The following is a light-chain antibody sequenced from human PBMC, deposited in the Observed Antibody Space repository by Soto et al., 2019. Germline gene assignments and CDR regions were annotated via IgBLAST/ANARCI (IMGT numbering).Light chain of an antibody. V-gene: IGKV3-11*01. CDR2: DVS. Sequence: EILLTQSPATLSLSPGERATLSCRASQSVTTFLAWYQQKPGQAPRLLIYDVSKRATGIPARFSGSVSGTDFTLTISSLEPEDFAVYYCQQRINWPLTFGGGTKVEIK. CDR1: QSVTTF. J-gene: IGKJ4*01. CDR3: QQRINWPLT.